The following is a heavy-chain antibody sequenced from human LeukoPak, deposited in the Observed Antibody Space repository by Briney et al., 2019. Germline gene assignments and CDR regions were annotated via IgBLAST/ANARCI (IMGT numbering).Heavy chain of an antibody. J-gene: IGHJ4*02. CDR1: GYSFTGYY. Sequence: GASVTVSYKASGYSFTGYYMHWVRQAPGQGLEWMGWINPNSGGTHYAQKFQGTVTMTRDTSISTAYMELSSLRSDDTAIYYCARGPYSTSPHFDYWGQGTLVTVSS. CDR3: ARGPYSTSPHFDY. V-gene: IGHV1-2*02. D-gene: IGHD6-6*01. CDR2: INPNSGGT.